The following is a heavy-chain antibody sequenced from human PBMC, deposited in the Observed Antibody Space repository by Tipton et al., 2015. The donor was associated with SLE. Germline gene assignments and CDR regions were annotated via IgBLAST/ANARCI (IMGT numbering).Heavy chain of an antibody. CDR3: ATLGYYDSSGFDY. J-gene: IGHJ4*02. V-gene: IGHV4-4*07. CDR1: GGSISSYY. Sequence: LRLSCTVSGGSISSYYWSWIRQPAGKGLEWIGRIYTSGSTNYNPSLKSRVTISVDTSKNQFSLKLSSVTAADTAVYYCATLGYYDSSGFDYWGQGTLVTVSS. D-gene: IGHD3-22*01. CDR2: IYTSGST.